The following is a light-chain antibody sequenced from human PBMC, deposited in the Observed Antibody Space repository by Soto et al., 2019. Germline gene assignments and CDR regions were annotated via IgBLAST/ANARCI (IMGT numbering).Light chain of an antibody. CDR2: DAS. CDR3: QQYAYSPLN. CDR1: QSVTSNY. Sequence: EIVLTQSPDTLSLSPGERATLSCGANQSVTSNYLAWYQQRPGQAPNLLIYDASNRATGIPDRFSGSGSGTDFTLTITRLEPEDSAMYYCQQYAYSPLNFGGGTKVDIK. J-gene: IGKJ4*01. V-gene: IGKV3-20*01.